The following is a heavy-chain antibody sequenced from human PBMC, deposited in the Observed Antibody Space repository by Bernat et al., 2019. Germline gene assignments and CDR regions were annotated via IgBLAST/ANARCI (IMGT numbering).Heavy chain of an antibody. CDR3: GKGIGPGAYLVDY. J-gene: IGHJ4*02. CDR1: GFTFDAFS. V-gene: IGHV3-43*02. D-gene: IGHD2/OR15-2a*01. CDR2: ISGDGNNI. Sequence: EVQLVESGGGVVQPGGSLRLSCAASGFTFDAFSMHWVRQAPGKGLEWVSLISGDGNNIHYADSVKGRFTISRDNNKNSRYLQMNSLRTEETGFYYCGKGIGPGAYLVDYWGQGTLVTVSS.